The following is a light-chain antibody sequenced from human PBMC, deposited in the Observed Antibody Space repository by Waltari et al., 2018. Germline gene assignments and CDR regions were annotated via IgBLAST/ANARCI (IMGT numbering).Light chain of an antibody. Sequence: QSVLTQPPSVSAAPGQKVTISCSGSSSHIGNYFVSWYHQLPGATPKLRIYDNYKRPSGIPDRFSASKSGTSATLDITGLQIGDEADYYCATWDNSLTAVVFGGGTKLTVL. CDR3: ATWDNSLTAVV. V-gene: IGLV1-51*01. CDR2: DNY. CDR1: SSHIGNYF. J-gene: IGLJ2*01.